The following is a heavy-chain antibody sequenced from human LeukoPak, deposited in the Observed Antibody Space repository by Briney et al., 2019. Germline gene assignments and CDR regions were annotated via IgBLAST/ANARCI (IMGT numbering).Heavy chain of an antibody. Sequence: SETLSLTCTVSGASISSFFWSWIRQPPGKGLEWIGYIDYSETTNYNPSLMSRVTMSVDRSKNYFSLDLSSVTAADTAVYYCARLDGGPWGQGTLVTVSS. CDR3: ARLDGGP. V-gene: IGHV4-59*08. CDR1: GASISSFF. D-gene: IGHD3-16*01. CDR2: IDYSETT. J-gene: IGHJ5*02.